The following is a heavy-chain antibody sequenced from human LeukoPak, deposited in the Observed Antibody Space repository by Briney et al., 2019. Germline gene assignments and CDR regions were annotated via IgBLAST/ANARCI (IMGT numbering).Heavy chain of an antibody. CDR2: IIPILGIA. J-gene: IGHJ4*02. Sequence: SVKVSCKASGGTFSSYAISWVRQAPGQGLEWMGRIIPILGIATYAQKFQGRVTITADKSTSTAYMELSSLRSEDTAVYYCARGVTFRGVIVKIDYWRQGTLVTVSS. V-gene: IGHV1-69*04. D-gene: IGHD3-16*02. CDR1: GGTFSSYA. CDR3: ARGVTFRGVIVKIDY.